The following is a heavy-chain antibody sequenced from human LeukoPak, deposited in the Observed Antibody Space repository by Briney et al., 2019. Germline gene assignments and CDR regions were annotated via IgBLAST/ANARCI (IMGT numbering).Heavy chain of an antibody. V-gene: IGHV4-34*10. CDR2: INHSGYT. CDR1: GVSFNDYY. Sequence: SETLSLTCAVSGVSFNDYYWSWVRQTPGKGLEWIGEINHSGYTNHSPSLKSRVTISIDTSRKQFFLNLRSVNVADTGIYYCTRMTTGHDYWGQGTLVTVSS. CDR3: TRMTTGHDY. D-gene: IGHD4-17*01. J-gene: IGHJ4*02.